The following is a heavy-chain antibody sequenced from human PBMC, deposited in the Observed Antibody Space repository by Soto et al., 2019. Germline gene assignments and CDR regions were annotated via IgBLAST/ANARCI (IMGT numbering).Heavy chain of an antibody. Sequence: SVKVSCKASGGTFSSHAISWVRQAPGQGLEWMGGIIPIFGTANYAQKFQGRVTITADESTSTAYMELSSVRSEDTAVYYCARGGITVVRGVIITPFDYWGQGTLVTVSS. CDR1: GGTFSSHA. CDR2: IIPIFGTA. V-gene: IGHV1-69*13. D-gene: IGHD3-10*01. J-gene: IGHJ4*02. CDR3: ARGGITVVRGVIITPFDY.